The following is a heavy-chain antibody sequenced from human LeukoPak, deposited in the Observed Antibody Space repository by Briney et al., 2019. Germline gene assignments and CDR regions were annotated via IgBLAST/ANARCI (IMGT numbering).Heavy chain of an antibody. CDR1: GFTFSSYW. Sequence: GGSLRLSCAASGFTFSSYWMSGVRQAPGKGLERVANIKQDGSEKYYVDSVRGRFTISRDNANNSLYLQMNSLRVEDTAVYYCARFSRGGEAYWGQGTLVTVSS. D-gene: IGHD3-16*01. J-gene: IGHJ4*02. CDR2: IKQDGSEK. V-gene: IGHV3-7*01. CDR3: ARFSRGGEAY.